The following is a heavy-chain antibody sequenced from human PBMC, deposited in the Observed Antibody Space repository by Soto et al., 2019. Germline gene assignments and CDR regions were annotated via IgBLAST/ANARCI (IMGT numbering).Heavy chain of an antibody. CDR1: VFTFCYSY. CDR3: VRGGGGGLFDP. Sequence: GGSLILCCAGSVFTFCYSYMSWIRQAPGKGLEWLSYISPGSRYPAYADSVKGRFTISRDNAKRSLYLQMMSLTAEDTAIYYCVRGGGGGLFDPWGQGTMVTVSS. J-gene: IGHJ5*02. D-gene: IGHD2-15*01. CDR2: ISPGSRYP. V-gene: IGHV3-11*06.